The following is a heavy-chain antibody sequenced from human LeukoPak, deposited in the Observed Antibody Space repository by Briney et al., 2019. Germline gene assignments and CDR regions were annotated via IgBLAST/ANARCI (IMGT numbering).Heavy chain of an antibody. J-gene: IGHJ3*02. D-gene: IGHD3-22*01. Sequence: SETLSLTCTVSGGSISSYYWSWIRQPPGKGLEWIGEINHSGSTNYNPSLKSRVSISVDTSKNQFSLKLSSVTAADMAVYTCARKGYYYGCSGPRLSFDIWGQGTMVTVSS. CDR1: GGSISSYY. CDR2: INHSGST. V-gene: IGHV4-34*01. CDR3: ARKGYYYGCSGPRLSFDI.